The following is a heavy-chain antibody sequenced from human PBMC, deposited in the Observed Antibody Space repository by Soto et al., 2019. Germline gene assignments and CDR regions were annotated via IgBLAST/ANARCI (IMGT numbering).Heavy chain of an antibody. CDR2: IVVGSGNT. V-gene: IGHV1-58*01. D-gene: IGHD6-19*01. J-gene: IGHJ6*02. CDR1: GFTFTSSA. Sequence: ASVKVSCKASGFTFTSSAVQWVRQARGQRLEWIGWIVVGSGNTNYAQKFQERVTITRDMSTSTAYMELSSLRSEDMAVYYCAADRGYSSGWGDYYGMDVWGQGTTVTVSS. CDR3: AADRGYSSGWGDYYGMDV.